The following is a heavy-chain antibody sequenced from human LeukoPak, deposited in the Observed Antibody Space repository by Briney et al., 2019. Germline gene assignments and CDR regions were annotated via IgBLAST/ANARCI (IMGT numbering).Heavy chain of an antibody. D-gene: IGHD3-3*01. V-gene: IGHV1-24*01. CDR3: ATASYYDSLVQFDY. Sequence: GASVKVSCKVSGYTLTELSRHWVRQAPGKGLEGMGGFDPEDGETIYAQKFQGRVTMTEDTSTDTASMELSSLRSEDTAVYYCATASYYDSLVQFDYWGQGTLVTVSS. CDR1: GYTLTELS. J-gene: IGHJ4*02. CDR2: FDPEDGET.